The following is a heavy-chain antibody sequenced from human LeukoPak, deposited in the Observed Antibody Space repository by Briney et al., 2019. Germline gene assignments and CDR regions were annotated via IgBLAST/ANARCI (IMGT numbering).Heavy chain of an antibody. Sequence: GGSLRLSCAASGFTVSSSYMTWVRQAPGKGLEWVSVIYNNDNTNYADSVKGRFTISRDSSTNTLFLQMNSLRADDTAVYFCASASQWLAFDYWGQGTLVTVSS. CDR1: GFTVSSSY. D-gene: IGHD6-19*01. V-gene: IGHV3-66*01. J-gene: IGHJ4*02. CDR2: IYNNDNT. CDR3: ASASQWLAFDY.